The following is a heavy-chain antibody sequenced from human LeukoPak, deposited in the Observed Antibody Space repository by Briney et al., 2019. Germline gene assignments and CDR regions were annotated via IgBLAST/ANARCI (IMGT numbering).Heavy chain of an antibody. J-gene: IGHJ4*02. CDR2: IYYSGST. CDR1: GGSISGYY. V-gene: IGHV4-59*01. Sequence: SETLSLTCTLSGGSISGYYWSWIRHTPGKGLEWIGYIYYSGSTNYNPSLKSRVTISEDTSKNQFSLKLSSVTAADTAVYYCASKRGFDYWGQGTLVTVSS. CDR3: ASKRGFDY.